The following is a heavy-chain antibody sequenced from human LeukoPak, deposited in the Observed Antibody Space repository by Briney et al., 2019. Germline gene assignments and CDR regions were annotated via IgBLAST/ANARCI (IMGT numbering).Heavy chain of an antibody. Sequence: GRSVRLSCAASGFTFSSYGMHWVRQAPGKGLEWVSSISSSSSYIYYADSVKGRFTISRDNAKNSLYLQMNSLRAEDTAVYYCARESSYSSGWYYGMDVWGQGTTVTVSS. J-gene: IGHJ6*02. CDR2: ISSSSSYI. D-gene: IGHD6-19*01. CDR1: GFTFSSYG. CDR3: ARESSYSSGWYYGMDV. V-gene: IGHV3-21*01.